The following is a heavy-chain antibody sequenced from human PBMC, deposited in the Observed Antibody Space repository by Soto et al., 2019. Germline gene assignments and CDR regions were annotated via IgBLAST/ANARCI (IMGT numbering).Heavy chain of an antibody. CDR1: GGSVSGASYY. V-gene: IGHV4-61*01. CDR2: INHGGAT. CDR3: ARGLDFYGSGSPDLNGY. D-gene: IGHD3-10*01. Sequence: SETLSLTCTVSGGSVSGASYYWSWIRQVPGQGLEWIGNINHGGATNYNPSLKTRATISVDTSKTQFSLRVTSVTSADTAVYYCARGLDFYGSGSPDLNGYWGQGTMVTVYS. J-gene: IGHJ4*02.